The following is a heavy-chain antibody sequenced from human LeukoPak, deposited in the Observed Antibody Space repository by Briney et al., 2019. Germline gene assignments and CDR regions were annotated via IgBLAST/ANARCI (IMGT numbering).Heavy chain of an antibody. D-gene: IGHD2-2*01. CDR1: GFTLSSYA. J-gene: IGHJ3*02. V-gene: IGHV3-30-3*01. CDR2: ISYDGTNK. Sequence: PGGSLRLSCAASGFTLSSYAMHWVRQAPGKGLEWVAVISYDGTNKYYADSVKGRFTISRDNAKNSLYLQMNSLRDEDTAVYYCARPLVVPAANAPFDIWGQGTMVTVSS. CDR3: ARPLVVPAANAPFDI.